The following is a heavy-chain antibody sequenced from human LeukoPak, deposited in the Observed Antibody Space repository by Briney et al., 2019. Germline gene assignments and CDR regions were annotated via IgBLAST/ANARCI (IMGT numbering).Heavy chain of an antibody. CDR3: ATPALLAAACITGAFDI. CDR2: IYTVDSDT. V-gene: IGHV5-51*01. J-gene: IGHJ3*02. CDR1: GYTFTSYW. D-gene: IGHD6-13*01. Sequence: GESLKISCKASGYTFTSYWIAWVRQMPGKGLGWMGIIYTVDSDTRYRPSFQGQVTISAHKSSNTASLQWSSLKASDTAMYYCATPALLAAACITGAFDIWGQGTMVTVSS.